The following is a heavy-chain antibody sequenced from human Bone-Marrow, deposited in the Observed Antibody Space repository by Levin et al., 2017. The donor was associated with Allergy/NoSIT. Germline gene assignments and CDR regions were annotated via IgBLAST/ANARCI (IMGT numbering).Heavy chain of an antibody. Sequence: GESLKISCKGSGYSFTSYWIGWVRQMPGKGLEWMGIIYPGDSDTRYSPSFQGQVTISADKSISTAYLQWSSLNASDTAMYYCARYIQAPGYDSSGYYVNWFDPWGQGTLVTVSS. CDR3: ARYIQAPGYDSSGYYVNWFDP. J-gene: IGHJ5*02. CDR2: IYPGDSDT. D-gene: IGHD3-22*01. CDR1: GYSFTSYW. V-gene: IGHV5-51*01.